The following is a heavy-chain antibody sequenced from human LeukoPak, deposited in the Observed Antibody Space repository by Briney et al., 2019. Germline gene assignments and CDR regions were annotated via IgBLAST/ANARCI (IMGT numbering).Heavy chain of an antibody. CDR3: AREPLWRVTTTGYYYYGMDV. V-gene: IGHV1-18*01. D-gene: IGHD4-17*01. CDR2: ISAYNGNT. J-gene: IGHJ6*02. Sequence: ASVKVSCKASGYTFTSYGISWVRQAPGQGLEWMGWISAYNGNTNYAQKLQGRVTMTTGTSTSTAYMELSSLRSEDTAVYYCAREPLWRVTTTGYYYYGMDVWGQGTTVTVSS. CDR1: GYTFTSYG.